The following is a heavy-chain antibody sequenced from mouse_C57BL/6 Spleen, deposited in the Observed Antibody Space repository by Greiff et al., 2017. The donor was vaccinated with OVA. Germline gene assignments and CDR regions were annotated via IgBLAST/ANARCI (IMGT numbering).Heavy chain of an antibody. CDR1: GYTFTSYW. J-gene: IGHJ4*01. Sequence: VQLQQPGAELVKPGASVKLSCKASGYTFTSYWMQWVKQRPGQGLEWIGEIDPSDSYTNYNQKFKGKATLTVDTSSSTAYMQLSSLTSEDSAVYYCARRVYSNYPYAMDYWGQGTSVTVSS. CDR3: ARRVYSNYPYAMDY. CDR2: IDPSDSYT. V-gene: IGHV1-50*01. D-gene: IGHD2-5*01.